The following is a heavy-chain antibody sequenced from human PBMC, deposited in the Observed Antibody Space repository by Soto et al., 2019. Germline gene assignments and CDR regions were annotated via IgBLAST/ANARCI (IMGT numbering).Heavy chain of an antibody. V-gene: IGHV1-69*06. Sequence: SVKISCKASGGTFSSYAISWVRQAPGQGLEWMGGIIPIFGTANYAQKFQGRVTITADKSTSTAYMELSSLRSEDTAVYYCARVRYYYDSSGRDAFDIWGKGTMVTVSS. J-gene: IGHJ3*02. CDR2: IIPIFGTA. CDR3: ARVRYYYDSSGRDAFDI. D-gene: IGHD3-22*01. CDR1: GGTFSSYA.